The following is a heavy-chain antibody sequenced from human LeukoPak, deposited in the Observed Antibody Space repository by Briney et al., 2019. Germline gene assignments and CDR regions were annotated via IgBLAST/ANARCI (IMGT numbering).Heavy chain of an antibody. D-gene: IGHD2-15*01. V-gene: IGHV4-59*10. CDR3: ARGGYCSGGYCYKIPFDY. Sequence: SETLSLTCAVYGGSFSGYYWSWIRQPAGKGLEWIGRIYTSGSTNYNPSLKSRVTMSVDTSKNQFSLKLSSVTAADTAVYYCARGGYCSGGYCYKIPFDYWGQGTLVTVSS. CDR1: GGSFSGYY. J-gene: IGHJ4*02. CDR2: IYTSGST.